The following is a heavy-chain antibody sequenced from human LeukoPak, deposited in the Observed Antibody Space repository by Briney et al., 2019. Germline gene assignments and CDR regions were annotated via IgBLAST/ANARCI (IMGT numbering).Heavy chain of an antibody. CDR3: ARDRSGSYGGDY. J-gene: IGHJ4*02. V-gene: IGHV1-2*02. CDR1: GYTFTGYY. Sequence: GASVKVSCKASGYTFTGYYMHWARQAPGQGLEWMGWINPNSGGTNYAQKFQGRVTMTRDTSISTAYMELSRLRSDDTAVYYCARDRSGSYGGDYWGQGTLVTVSS. CDR2: INPNSGGT. D-gene: IGHD1-26*01.